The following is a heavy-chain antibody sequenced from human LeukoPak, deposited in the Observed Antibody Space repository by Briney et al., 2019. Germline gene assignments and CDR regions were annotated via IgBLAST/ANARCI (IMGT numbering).Heavy chain of an antibody. CDR2: IYPGDSDT. D-gene: IGHD1-26*01. J-gene: IGHJ4*02. V-gene: IGHV5-51*01. CDR3: ARRIVGATTYFDY. CDR1: GYSFTSYW. Sequence: GESLQISCKGSGYSFTSYWIGWVRQMPGKGLAWMGIIYPGDSDTRYSPSFQGQVTISANKSISTAYLQWSSLKASDTAMYYCARRIVGATTYFDYWGQGTLVTVSS.